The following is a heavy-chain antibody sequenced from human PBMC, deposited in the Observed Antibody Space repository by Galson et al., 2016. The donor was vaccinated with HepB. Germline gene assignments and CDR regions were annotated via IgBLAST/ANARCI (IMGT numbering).Heavy chain of an antibody. V-gene: IGHV1-69*06. CDR2: IIPFFGTA. Sequence: SVKVSCKASGDTFSRYGIGWVRQAPGRGLEWMGGIIPFFGTANYAQNFEDRVTINADKSTSTAYMELSSLRYGDTAVYYCARVRVDYFDYWGQGTLVTVSS. CDR1: GDTFSRYG. J-gene: IGHJ4*02. D-gene: IGHD5-12*01. CDR3: ARVRVDYFDY.